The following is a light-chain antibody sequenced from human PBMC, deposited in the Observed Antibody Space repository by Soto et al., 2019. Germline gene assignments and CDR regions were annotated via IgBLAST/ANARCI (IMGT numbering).Light chain of an antibody. CDR3: QQYNSYSPRT. Sequence: DIQMTQSPSTLSASVGDRVTNTCRASQSISSWLAWYQQKPGKAPKLLIYKASSLESGVPSRFSGSGSGTEFTLTISSLQPDDFATYYCQQYNSYSPRTFGQGSKVEIQ. V-gene: IGKV1-5*03. J-gene: IGKJ1*01. CDR1: QSISSW. CDR2: KAS.